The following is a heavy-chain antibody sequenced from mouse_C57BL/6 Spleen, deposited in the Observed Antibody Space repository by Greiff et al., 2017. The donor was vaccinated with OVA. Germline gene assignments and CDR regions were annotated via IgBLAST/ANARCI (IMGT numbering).Heavy chain of an antibody. J-gene: IGHJ1*03. CDR1: GYSFTGYY. Sequence: EVQLQESGPELVKPGASVKISCKASGYSFTGYYMNWVKQSPEKSLEWIGEINPSTGGTTYNQKFKAKATLTVDKSSSTAYMQLKSLTSEDSAVYYCARRGFGDGYYWYFDVWGTGTTVTVSS. CDR2: INPSTGGT. CDR3: ARRGFGDGYYWYFDV. D-gene: IGHD2-3*01. V-gene: IGHV1-42*01.